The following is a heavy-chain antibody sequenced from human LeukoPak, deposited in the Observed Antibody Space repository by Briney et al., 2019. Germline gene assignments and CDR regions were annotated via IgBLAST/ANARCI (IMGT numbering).Heavy chain of an antibody. D-gene: IGHD3-22*01. CDR1: GFTFSSYS. CDR3: ARDPPLPPYDSSGYYYDFDY. CDR2: ISSSSSYI. Sequence: PGGSLRLSCAASGFTFSSYSMNWARQAPGKGLEWVSSISSSSSYIYYADSVKGRFTISRDNAKNSLYLQMNSLRAEDTAVYYCARDPPLPPYDSSGYYYDFDYWGQGTLVTVSS. J-gene: IGHJ4*02. V-gene: IGHV3-21*01.